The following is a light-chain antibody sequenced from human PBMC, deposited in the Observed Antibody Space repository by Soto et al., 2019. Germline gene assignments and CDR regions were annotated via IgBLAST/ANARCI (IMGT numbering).Light chain of an antibody. Sequence: EIVLTHSPGTLSLSPGERATLSCRASQSVSSSYLAWYQQKPGQAPRLLIYGASSRATGIPDRFSGSGSGTDFTLTISRLEPEDFAVYYCQQYGSSPGVTFGPGTKVDIK. CDR1: QSVSSSY. V-gene: IGKV3-20*01. J-gene: IGKJ3*01. CDR2: GAS. CDR3: QQYGSSPGVT.